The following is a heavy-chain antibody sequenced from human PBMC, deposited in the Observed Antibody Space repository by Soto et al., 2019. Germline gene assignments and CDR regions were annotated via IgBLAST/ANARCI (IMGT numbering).Heavy chain of an antibody. V-gene: IGHV4-59*01. Sequence: QVQLQESGPGLVKPSETLSLTCTVSGGSISSYYWSWIRQPPGKGLEWIGYIYYDSGSTNYNPSLKCRVTISEDTSKYQFSLKLSSVTAADTAVFYCARRNYVGAFDIWGQGTMVTVSS. CDR3: ARRNYVGAFDI. J-gene: IGHJ3*02. CDR1: GGSISSYY. CDR2: IYYDSGST. D-gene: IGHD1-7*01.